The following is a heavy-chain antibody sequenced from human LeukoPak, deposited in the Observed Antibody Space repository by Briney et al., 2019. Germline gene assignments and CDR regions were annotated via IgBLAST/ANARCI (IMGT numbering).Heavy chain of an antibody. CDR1: GYTFTGYY. CDR3: ARGGGYSSSSGLYYYMDV. D-gene: IGHD6-6*01. CDR2: INPNSGGT. Sequence: ASVKVSCKASGYTFTGYYMHWVRQAPGQGLEWMGWINPNSGGTNYAQKFQGRVTMTRDTSISTAYMELSRLRSDDTAVYYCARGGGYSSSSGLYYYMDVWGKGTTVTVSS. V-gene: IGHV1-2*02. J-gene: IGHJ6*03.